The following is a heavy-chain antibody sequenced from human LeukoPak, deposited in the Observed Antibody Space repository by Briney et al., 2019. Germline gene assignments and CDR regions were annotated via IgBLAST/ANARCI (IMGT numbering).Heavy chain of an antibody. J-gene: IGHJ4*02. D-gene: IGHD3-22*01. CDR3: ARLATYYYDSSPYDY. CDR1: GGSISTYY. CDR2: IFYSGTT. Sequence: KPSETLSLTCSVSGGSISTYYWNWIRQPPGKGLEWIGYIFYSGTTNYNPSLKGRVTISVDTSKNQFSLKLTSVTAADTAVYYCARLATYYYDSSPYDYWGQGTLVTVSS. V-gene: IGHV4-59*08.